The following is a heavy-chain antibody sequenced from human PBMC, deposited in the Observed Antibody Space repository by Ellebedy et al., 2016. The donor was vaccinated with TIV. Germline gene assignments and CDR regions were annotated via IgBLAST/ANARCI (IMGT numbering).Heavy chain of an antibody. V-gene: IGHV5-51*01. D-gene: IGHD6-13*01. Sequence: GETLKISCKGSGYSFTSYWISWVRQMPGKGLEWMGIIYPGDSDTRYSPSFQGQVTISADKSISTAYLQWSSLKASDTAMYYCARAPGGASSSWYQIYYYGMDVWGQGTTVTVSS. CDR1: GYSFTSYW. CDR2: IYPGDSDT. J-gene: IGHJ6*02. CDR3: ARAPGGASSSWYQIYYYGMDV.